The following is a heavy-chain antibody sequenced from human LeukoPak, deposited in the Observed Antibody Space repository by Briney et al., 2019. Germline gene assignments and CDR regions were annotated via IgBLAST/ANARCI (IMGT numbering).Heavy chain of an antibody. CDR2: ISGSGGST. CDR1: GFTFSSYA. V-gene: IGHV3-23*01. J-gene: IGHJ4*02. D-gene: IGHD5-24*01. Sequence: GGSLRLSCAASGFTFSSYAMSWVRQAPGKGLEWVSAISGSGGSTYYADSVKGRFTISRHNSKNTLYLQMNSLRAEDTAVYYCARGWLQFYNFDYWGQGTLVTVSS. CDR3: ARGWLQFYNFDY.